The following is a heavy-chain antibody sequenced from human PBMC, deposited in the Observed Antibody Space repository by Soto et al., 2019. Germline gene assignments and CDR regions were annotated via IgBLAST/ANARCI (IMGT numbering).Heavy chain of an antibody. V-gene: IGHV3-23*01. J-gene: IGHJ5*02. D-gene: IGHD3-22*01. Sequence: PGGSLRLSCAASEFTFNNCPMSWVRQAPGKGLEWVSAISSSGGNTYYAGSVKGRFTISRDNAKNTLYLQMNSLRAEDTAVYYCAGDPYYYDGTTYLWWFDPWGQGTLVTVSS. CDR1: EFTFNNCP. CDR2: ISSSGGNT. CDR3: AGDPYYYDGTTYLWWFDP.